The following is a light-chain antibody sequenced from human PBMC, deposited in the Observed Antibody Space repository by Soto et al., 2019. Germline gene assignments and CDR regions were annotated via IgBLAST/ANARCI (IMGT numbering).Light chain of an antibody. V-gene: IGKV3-15*01. CDR3: QQYDNWPPLT. CDR1: QNVNNN. CDR2: GAS. Sequence: EIVMTQSPATLSVSPGERASLSCRASQNVNNNLAWYQQKPGQAPRLLIYGASTRATGIPARFSGSGSGTEFTLIISSLQSEDFAVYYCQQYDNWPPLTFGGGTKVDI. J-gene: IGKJ4*01.